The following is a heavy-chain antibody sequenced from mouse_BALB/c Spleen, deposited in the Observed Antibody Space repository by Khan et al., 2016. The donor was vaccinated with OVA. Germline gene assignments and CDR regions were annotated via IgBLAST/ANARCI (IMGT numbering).Heavy chain of an antibody. J-gene: IGHJ2*02. D-gene: IGHD1-1*01. CDR2: ISYSGST. V-gene: IGHV3-2*02. CDR3: ARGNYYGYYFDY. CDR1: GYSITSNYA. Sequence: EVQLKESGPGLVKPSQSLSLTCTVTGYSITSNYAWNWIRQFPGNKLEWMGYISYSGSTTYTPSLKSRISITRDTSKNQFFLQLKSVTTEDTATYYCARGNYYGYYFDYWGQGTSLTVSS.